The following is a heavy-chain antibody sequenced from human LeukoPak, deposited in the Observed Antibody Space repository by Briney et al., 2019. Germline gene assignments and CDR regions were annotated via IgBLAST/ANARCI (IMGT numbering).Heavy chain of an antibody. CDR3: ARLGGWGYGSGSYSPYYYYYYMDV. Sequence: PSETLSHTCTVSGGSISSSSYYWGWIRQTPGKGLEWLGEINHSGSSNYNPSLKSRVTISVDTSKNQFSLKLSSVTAADTAVYYCARLGGWGYGSGSYSPYYYYYYMDVWGKGTTVTISS. J-gene: IGHJ6*03. V-gene: IGHV4-39*07. CDR1: GGSISSSSYY. CDR2: INHSGSS. D-gene: IGHD3-10*01.